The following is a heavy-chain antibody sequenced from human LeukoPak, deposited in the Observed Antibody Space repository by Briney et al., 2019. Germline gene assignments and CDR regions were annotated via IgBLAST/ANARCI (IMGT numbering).Heavy chain of an antibody. CDR3: ARDWAAGSNWFDP. D-gene: IGHD6-13*01. J-gene: IGHJ5*02. V-gene: IGHV3-30*04. CDR2: ISYDGSNK. Sequence: GRSLRLSCAGSGFTFSSYAMHWVRQAPGKGLEWVAVISYDGSNKYYADSVKGRFTISRDNSKNTLYLQMNSLRAEDTAVYYCARDWAAGSNWFDPWGQGTLVTVSS. CDR1: GFTFSSYA.